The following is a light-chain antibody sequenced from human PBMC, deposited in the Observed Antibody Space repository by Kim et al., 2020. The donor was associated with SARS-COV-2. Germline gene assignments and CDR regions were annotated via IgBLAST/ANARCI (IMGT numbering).Light chain of an antibody. CDR2: TAS. V-gene: IGLV7-43*01. CDR3: LLYYGGVWV. Sequence: PGGTVTLTCASNTGAVTSGYYPNWFQLKPGQAPRSMIHTASGRHSWTPARFSGSLLGGKAALTLSGVQPEDEAGYYCLLYYGGVWVFGGGTQLTVL. CDR1: TGAVTSGYY. J-gene: IGLJ3*02.